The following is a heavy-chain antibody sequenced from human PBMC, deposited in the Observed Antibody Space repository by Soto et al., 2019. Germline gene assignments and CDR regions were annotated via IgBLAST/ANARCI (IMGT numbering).Heavy chain of an antibody. V-gene: IGHV3-48*02. J-gene: IGHJ6*02. CDR1: GFTFSSYS. CDR2: ISSSSSTI. CDR3: AIDRCLYYYYGMDV. D-gene: IGHD2-15*01. Sequence: GGSLRLSCAASGFTFSSYSMNWVRQARGKGLEWVAYISSSSSTIYDADSVKGRSTIARVSAKNSLYLQMNSLREDDTAVYYCAIDRCLYYYYGMDVWGQGTLVTVSS.